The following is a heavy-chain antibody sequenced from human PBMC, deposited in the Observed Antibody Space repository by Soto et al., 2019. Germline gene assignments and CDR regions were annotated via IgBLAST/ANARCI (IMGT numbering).Heavy chain of an antibody. CDR2: VSGSGGST. V-gene: IGHV3-23*01. J-gene: IGHJ4*02. CDR1: GFTFSSHV. D-gene: IGHD6-19*01. CDR3: AKDRYSSDRPYYFDY. Sequence: GGSLRLSCVASGFTFSSHVMTWVRQAPGKGLEWVSGVSGSGGSTYYADSVKGRFTISRDHSKNTLYLQMNSLRAEDTAIYYCAKDRYSSDRPYYFDYWGQGTLVTVSS.